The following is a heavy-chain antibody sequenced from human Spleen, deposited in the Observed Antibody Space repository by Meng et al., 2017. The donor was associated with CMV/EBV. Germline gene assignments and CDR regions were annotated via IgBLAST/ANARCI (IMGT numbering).Heavy chain of an antibody. V-gene: IGHV3-48*02. D-gene: IGHD1-7*01. Sequence: GESLKISCAASGFTFSSYAMSWVRQAPGKGLEWVSNISPSSRTIYYADSVKGRFTVSRDNAKNSLYLQMNSLRDEDTAVYYCARSRLTGTTPNWFDPWGQGTLVTVSS. CDR3: ARSRLTGTTPNWFDP. J-gene: IGHJ5*02. CDR2: ISPSSRTI. CDR1: GFTFSSYA.